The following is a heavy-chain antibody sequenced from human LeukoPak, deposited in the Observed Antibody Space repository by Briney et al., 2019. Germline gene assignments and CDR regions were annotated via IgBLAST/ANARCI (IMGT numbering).Heavy chain of an antibody. CDR1: GYTFTGYY. V-gene: IGHV1-2*02. CDR2: INPNSGGT. D-gene: IGHD2-15*01. CDR3: ARESGYCSGGSCYSSPTNWFDP. Sequence: ASVKVSCKASGYTFTGYYMHWVRQAPGQGLEWMGWINPNSGGTNYAQKFQGRVTMTRDTSISTAYMELSRLRSDDTAVYYCARESGYCSGGSCYSSPTNWFDPWGQGTLVTVSS. J-gene: IGHJ5*02.